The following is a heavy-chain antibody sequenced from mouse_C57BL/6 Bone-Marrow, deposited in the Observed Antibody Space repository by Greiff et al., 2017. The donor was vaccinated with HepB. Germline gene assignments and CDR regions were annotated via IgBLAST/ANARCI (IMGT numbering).Heavy chain of an antibody. CDR2: ISSGSSTI. D-gene: IGHD2-4*01. Sequence: EVKLVESGGGLVKPGGSLKLSCAASGFTFSDYGMHWVRQAPEKGLEWVAYISSGSSTIYYADTVKGRFTISRDNAKNTRFLQMTSLRSEDTAMYYCARKRNYDYWFAYWGQGTLVTVSA. J-gene: IGHJ3*01. V-gene: IGHV5-17*01. CDR3: ARKRNYDYWFAY. CDR1: GFTFSDYG.